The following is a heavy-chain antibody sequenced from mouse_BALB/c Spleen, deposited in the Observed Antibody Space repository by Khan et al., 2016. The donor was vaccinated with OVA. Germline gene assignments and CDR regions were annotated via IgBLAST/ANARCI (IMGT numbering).Heavy chain of an antibody. Sequence: EVKLLESGPGLVKPSQSLSLTCTVTGSSITSGYGWNWIRQFPGNKLEWMGYISYSGSTNYNPSLKSRISIPRDTSKNQFFLQLNSVTTEDTATYYCARTARIKYWGQGTTLTVSS. J-gene: IGHJ2*01. CDR1: GSSITSGYG. V-gene: IGHV3-2*02. CDR2: ISYSGST. CDR3: ARTARIKY. D-gene: IGHD1-2*01.